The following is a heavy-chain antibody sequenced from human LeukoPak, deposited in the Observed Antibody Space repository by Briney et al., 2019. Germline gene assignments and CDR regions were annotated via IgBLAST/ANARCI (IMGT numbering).Heavy chain of an antibody. D-gene: IGHD3-16*01. Sequence: SETLSLTCTVSGGSMSSTGFYGGWIRQPPGKGLEWIGSIHYSGTTYYNPSLKSRLTMSVDTSKNQFSLRLSSVTAADTAVYYCACPRGAYYVYWGQGTLVTVSS. J-gene: IGHJ4*02. CDR2: IHYSGTT. V-gene: IGHV4-39*01. CDR1: GGSMSSTGFY. CDR3: ACPRGAYYVY.